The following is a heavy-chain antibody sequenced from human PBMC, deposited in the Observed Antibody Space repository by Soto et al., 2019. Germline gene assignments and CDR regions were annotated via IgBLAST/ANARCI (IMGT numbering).Heavy chain of an antibody. CDR1: GGSISSCDYY. CDR2: IYYSGST. V-gene: IGHV4-30-4*01. J-gene: IGHJ6*02. Sequence: PSETLSLTCTVSGGSISSCDYYWSWIRQPPGKGLEWIGYIYYSGSTYYNPSLKSRVTISVDTSKNQFSLKLSSVTAADTAVYYCARDKRITIFGVVIEGDPTDYYGMDVWGQGTTVNVSS. CDR3: ARDKRITIFGVVIEGDPTDYYGMDV. D-gene: IGHD3-3*01.